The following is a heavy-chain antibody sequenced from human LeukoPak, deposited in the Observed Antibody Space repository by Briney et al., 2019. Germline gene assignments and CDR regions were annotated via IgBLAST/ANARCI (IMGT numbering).Heavy chain of an antibody. D-gene: IGHD3-3*01. J-gene: IGHJ4*02. CDR1: GCTLTELS. CDR2: FDPEDGET. V-gene: IGHV1-24*01. Sequence: ASVKVSCKVSGCTLTELSMHWVRQAPGKGLEWMGGFDPEDGETIYAQKFQGRVTMTEDTSTDTAYMELSSLRSEDTAVYYCATDRGITIFGVPEGLWGQGTLVTVSS. CDR3: ATDRGITIFGVPEGL.